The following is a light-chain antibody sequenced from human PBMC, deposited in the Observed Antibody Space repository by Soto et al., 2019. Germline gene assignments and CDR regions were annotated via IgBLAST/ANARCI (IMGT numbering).Light chain of an antibody. V-gene: IGKV3-20*01. J-gene: IGKJ2*01. CDR3: HHYGSSPPYT. Sequence: EIVLTQSPGTLSLSPGERATLSCRASQSVDNTYLAWYQQKPGQALRLLIYGASSRPTGIPDRFSGSGSGTDFTLTISRLEPEDFAVYYCHHYGSSPPYTFGQGTKLDFK. CDR1: QSVDNTY. CDR2: GAS.